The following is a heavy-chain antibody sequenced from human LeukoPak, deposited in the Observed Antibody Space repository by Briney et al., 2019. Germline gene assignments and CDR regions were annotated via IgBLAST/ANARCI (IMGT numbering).Heavy chain of an antibody. V-gene: IGHV4-39*01. J-gene: IGHJ5*02. Sequence: PGGSLRLSCAASGFTFSSYAMSWVRQPPGKGLEWIGSVFYSGRTYYNPSLMSRVTISVDTSKNQFSLKLSSVTAADTAVYYCARHESSSGWYWWFDPWGQGTLVTVSS. CDR2: VFYSGRT. D-gene: IGHD6-19*01. CDR3: ARHESSSGWYWWFDP. CDR1: GFTFSSYA.